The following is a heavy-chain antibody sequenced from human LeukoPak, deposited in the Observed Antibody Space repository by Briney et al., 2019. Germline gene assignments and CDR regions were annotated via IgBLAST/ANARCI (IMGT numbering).Heavy chain of an antibody. CDR1: GFTFSIYG. CDR2: IRSKAYGGTT. J-gene: IGHJ4*02. D-gene: IGHD6-6*01. Sequence: GGSLRLSCAASGFTFSIYGMSWVRQTPGKGLEWVGFIRSKAYGGTTEYAASVKGRFTISRDDSKSIAYLQMNSLKTEDTAVYYCTREEYSSSSDYWGQGTLVTVSS. V-gene: IGHV3-49*04. CDR3: TREEYSSSSDY.